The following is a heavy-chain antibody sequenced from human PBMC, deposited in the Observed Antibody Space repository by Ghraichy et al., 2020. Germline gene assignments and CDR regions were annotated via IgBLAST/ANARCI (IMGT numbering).Heavy chain of an antibody. CDR3: ARVINPPPYYYYGMDV. Sequence: SETLSLTCTVSGGSISSYYWSWIRQPPGKGLEWIGYIYYSGSTNYNPSLKSRVTISVDTSKNQFSLKLSSVTAADTAVYYCARVINPPPYYYYGMDVWGQGTTVTVSS. V-gene: IGHV4-59*01. CDR1: GGSISSYY. J-gene: IGHJ6*02. CDR2: IYYSGST.